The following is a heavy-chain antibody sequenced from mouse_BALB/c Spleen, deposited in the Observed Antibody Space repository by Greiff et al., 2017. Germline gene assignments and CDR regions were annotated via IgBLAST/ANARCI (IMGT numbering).Heavy chain of an antibody. J-gene: IGHJ4*01. CDR1: GFTFSSYG. D-gene: IGHD2-10*02. CDR2: INSNGGST. V-gene: IGHV5-6-3*01. Sequence: EVKVVESGGGLVQPGGSLKLSCAASGFTFSSYGMSWVRQTPDKRLELVATINSNGGSTYYPDSVKGRFTISRDNAKNTLYLQMSSLKSEDTAMYYCARAPYGKYAMDYWGQGTSVTVSS. CDR3: ARAPYGKYAMDY.